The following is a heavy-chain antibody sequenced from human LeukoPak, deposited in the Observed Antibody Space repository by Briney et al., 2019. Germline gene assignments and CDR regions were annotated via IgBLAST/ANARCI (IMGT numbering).Heavy chain of an antibody. V-gene: IGHV3-23*01. D-gene: IGHD3-22*01. CDR2: IRGSGDNT. CDR3: AKGSYYDSSGSFYFDY. J-gene: IGHJ4*02. CDR1: GFTFTALA. Sequence: PGGSLRLSCAASGFTFTALALGGFGQAPGRGRGWVSGIRGSGDNTYYADSVKGRFTISRDNSKNTLYVQVNSLGTEDTAAYYCAKGSYYDSSGSFYFDYWGQGTLVTVSS.